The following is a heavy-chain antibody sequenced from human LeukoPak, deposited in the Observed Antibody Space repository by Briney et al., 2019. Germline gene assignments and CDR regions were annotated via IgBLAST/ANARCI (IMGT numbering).Heavy chain of an antibody. Sequence: GGSLRLSCAASGFTFSNYAMSWVRQAPGKGLEWVSALSGMGGSTYYADSVKGRFTISRDNSKNTLYLRMNSLRAEDTAVYYCATRPVKDYYGMDVWAKGPRSPSP. J-gene: IGHJ6*02. CDR2: LSGMGGST. V-gene: IGHV3-23*01. CDR1: GFTFSNYA. CDR3: ATRPVKDYYGMDV.